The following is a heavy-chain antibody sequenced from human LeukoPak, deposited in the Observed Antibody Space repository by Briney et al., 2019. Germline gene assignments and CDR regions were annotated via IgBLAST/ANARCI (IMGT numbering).Heavy chain of an antibody. CDR2: INPNSGGT. J-gene: IGHJ4*02. Sequence: GASVKVSCKASGYTFTGYYMHWVRQAPGQGLEWMGWINPNSGGTNYAQKFQGRVTMTRDTSISTAYMELSRLRSDDTAVYYCVSETFGVVYHPGVYFDYWGQGTQVTVSS. CDR1: GYTFTGYY. CDR3: VSETFGVVYHPGVYFDY. D-gene: IGHD3-3*01. V-gene: IGHV1-2*02.